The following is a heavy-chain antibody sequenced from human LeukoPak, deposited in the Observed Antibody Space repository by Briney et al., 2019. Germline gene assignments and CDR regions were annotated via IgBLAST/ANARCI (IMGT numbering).Heavy chain of an antibody. D-gene: IGHD2-15*01. Sequence: GGSLRLSCAASGFTFSSYAMHWVRQAPGKGLEWVAVISYDGSNKYYADSVKGRFTISRDDAKNSLYLQMNSLRVEDTGIFYCARGGWLDDWGQGTLVTVSS. CDR3: ARGGWLDD. V-gene: IGHV3-30*04. J-gene: IGHJ4*02. CDR2: ISYDGSNK. CDR1: GFTFSSYA.